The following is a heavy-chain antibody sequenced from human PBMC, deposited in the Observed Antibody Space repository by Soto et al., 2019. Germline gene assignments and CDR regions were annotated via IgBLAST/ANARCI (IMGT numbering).Heavy chain of an antibody. V-gene: IGHV1-18*01. CDR1: GYTFTSYG. CDR2: ISAYNGNT. Sequence: ASVKVSCKASGYTFTSYGISWVRQAPGQGLEWMGWISAYNGNTNYAQKLQGRVTMTTDTSTSTAYMELRSLRSDDTAVYYCARDMYYDILTGYYSNWFDPWGQGTLVTVSS. CDR3: ARDMYYDILTGYYSNWFDP. J-gene: IGHJ5*02. D-gene: IGHD3-9*01.